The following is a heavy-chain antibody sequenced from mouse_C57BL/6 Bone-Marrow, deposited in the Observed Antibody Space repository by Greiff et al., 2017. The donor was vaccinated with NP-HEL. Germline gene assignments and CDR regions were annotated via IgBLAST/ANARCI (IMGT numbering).Heavy chain of an antibody. D-gene: IGHD2-4*01. CDR2: IYPRSGNT. Sequence: QVQLQQSGAELARPGASVKLSCKASGYTFTSYGISWVKQRTGQGLEWIGEIYPRSGNTYYNEKFKGKATLTADKSSSTAYMELGSLTSEDSAVYFCARIYDYGYFDYWGQGTTLTVSS. V-gene: IGHV1-81*01. J-gene: IGHJ2*01. CDR3: ARIYDYGYFDY. CDR1: GYTFTSYG.